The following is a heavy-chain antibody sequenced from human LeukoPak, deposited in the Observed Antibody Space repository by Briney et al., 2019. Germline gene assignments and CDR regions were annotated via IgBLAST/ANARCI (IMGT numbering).Heavy chain of an antibody. CDR2: IYPGDSDT. J-gene: IGHJ4*02. Sequence: RGESVKISCKGSGYSFTSYWIGWVRHVPGKGLEYMGIIYPGDSDTRYSPSFQGQVTISADKSISTAYLQWSSLKASDTAMYYCATLVGYGSFFDYLGQGTLVTLSS. CDR3: ATLVGYGSFFDY. CDR1: GYSFTSYW. V-gene: IGHV5-51*01. D-gene: IGHD3-10*01.